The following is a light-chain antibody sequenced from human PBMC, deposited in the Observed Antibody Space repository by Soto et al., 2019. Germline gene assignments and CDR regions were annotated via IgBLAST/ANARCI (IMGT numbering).Light chain of an antibody. V-gene: IGKV1-5*03. CDR3: QQYHIYSGT. CDR1: QTIDSW. Sequence: DMQMTQSLSTLSASVGDRVTITCRASQTIDSWLAWYQQRPGKPPNLLIYKASTLASGVPSRFSGSGSGTEFTLTINSLQPDDFATYYCQQYHIYSGTFGQGTKVDI. CDR2: KAS. J-gene: IGKJ1*01.